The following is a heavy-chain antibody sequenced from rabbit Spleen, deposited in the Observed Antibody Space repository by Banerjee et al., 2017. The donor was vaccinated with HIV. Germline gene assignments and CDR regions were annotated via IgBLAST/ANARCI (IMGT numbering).Heavy chain of an antibody. D-gene: IGHD1-1*01. V-gene: IGHV1S40*01. CDR1: GVSFSSGYD. J-gene: IGHJ4*01. CDR3: ARDLVGVIGSNFYL. Sequence: QQLVESGGGLVKPGASLTLTCKASGVSFSSGYDMCWVRQAPGKGLEWIACIYTGNSKTYYANWAKSRFTFSKSSSTTVTLRMTSLTAADTATYFCARDLVGVIGSNFYLWGPGPLVTVS. CDR2: IYTGNSKT.